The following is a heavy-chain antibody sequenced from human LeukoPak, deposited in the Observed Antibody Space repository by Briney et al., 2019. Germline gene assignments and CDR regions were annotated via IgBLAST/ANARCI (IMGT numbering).Heavy chain of an antibody. CDR3: ARHRLLSGYYFDY. V-gene: IGHV4-39*01. J-gene: IGHJ4*02. D-gene: IGHD2-21*02. Sequence: GSLRLSCAASGFTFSSYSMNWVRQAPGKGLEWIGSIYYSGSTYYNPSLKSRVTISVDTSKNQFSLKLSSVTAADTAVYYCARHRLLSGYYFDYWGQGTLVTVSS. CDR1: GFTFSSYSMN. CDR2: IYYSGST.